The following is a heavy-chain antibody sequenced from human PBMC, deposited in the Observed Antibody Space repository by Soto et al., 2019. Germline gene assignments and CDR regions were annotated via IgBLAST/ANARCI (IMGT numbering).Heavy chain of an antibody. CDR2: ISYDGSNK. D-gene: IGHD3-10*01. V-gene: IGHV3-30*18. CDR1: GFTFSSYG. Sequence: GGSLRLSCAASGFTFSSYGMHWVRQAPGKGLEWVAVISYDGSNKYYADSVKGRFTISRDNSKNTLYLQMNSPRAEATAVYYCAKAMVRGPNYFDYWGQGTLVTVSS. CDR3: AKAMVRGPNYFDY. J-gene: IGHJ4*02.